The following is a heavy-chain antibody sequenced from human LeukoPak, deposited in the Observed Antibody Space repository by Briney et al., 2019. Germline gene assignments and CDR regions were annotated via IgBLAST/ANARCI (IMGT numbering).Heavy chain of an antibody. CDR3: ARDPYYYDSSGYYSDAFDI. J-gene: IGHJ3*02. CDR1: GFTFSSYW. Sequence: PGGSLRLSCAASGFTFSSYWMHWVRQAPGKGLVWVSRINSDGSSTSYADSVKGRFTISRDNAKNTLYLQMNSLRAEDTAVYYCARDPYYYDSSGYYSDAFDIWGPGTMVTVSS. CDR2: INSDGSST. V-gene: IGHV3-74*01. D-gene: IGHD3-22*01.